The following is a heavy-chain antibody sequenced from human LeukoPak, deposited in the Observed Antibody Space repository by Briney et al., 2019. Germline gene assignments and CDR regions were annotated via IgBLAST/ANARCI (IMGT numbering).Heavy chain of an antibody. CDR2: ISRDGGST. D-gene: IGHD5-12*01. CDR1: GFTFDDYA. CDR3: AKDFGGYDYFGAFDI. V-gene: IGHV3-43D*04. Sequence: GGSLRLSCAASGFTFDDYAMHWVRQAPGEGLEWVSLISRDGGSTYYADSVKGRFTISRDNSKNSLYLQMNSLRAEDTASYYCAKDFGGYDYFGAFDIWGQGTMVTVSS. J-gene: IGHJ3*02.